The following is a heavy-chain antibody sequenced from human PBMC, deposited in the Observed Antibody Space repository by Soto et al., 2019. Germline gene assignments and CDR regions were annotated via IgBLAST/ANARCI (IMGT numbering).Heavy chain of an antibody. D-gene: IGHD6-13*01. CDR3: ESGNTSWYEFGY. CDR2: INPNSGGT. CDR1: GYTFTDYF. Sequence: QVQLVQSGAEVKKPGASVKVSCKASGYTFTDYFMHWVRQAPGQGLEWMGWINPNSGGTNYAQKFQGRVTMTRDTSISTAYMDLSSLRSDDTAVYYCESGNTSWYEFGYWGQGTLVTVSS. J-gene: IGHJ4*02. V-gene: IGHV1-2*02.